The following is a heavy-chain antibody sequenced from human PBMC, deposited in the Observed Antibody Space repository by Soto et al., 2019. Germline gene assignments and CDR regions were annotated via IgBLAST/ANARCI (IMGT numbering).Heavy chain of an antibody. CDR2: IWVDGFNK. J-gene: IGHJ3*01. Sequence: AGGSLRLSCAASGFSFSKYGMHWVRQAPGKGLEWVTVIWVDGFNKYYADSVKGRFTISRDNSKNTLYLRMDGLRGEDTAVYYCVRERAPFDAFDVWGQGTMVTVSS. V-gene: IGHV3-33*01. CDR3: VRERAPFDAFDV. CDR1: GFSFSKYG.